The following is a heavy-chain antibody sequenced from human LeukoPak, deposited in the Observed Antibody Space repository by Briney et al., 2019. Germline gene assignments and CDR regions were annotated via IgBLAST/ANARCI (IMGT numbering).Heavy chain of an antibody. Sequence: ASVTVSCKASGYTFTSYGISWVRQAPGQGLEWMGGISAYNGNTNYAQKLQGRVTITTDTSTSTAYMELRSLRSDATAVYYCARLYYDFWSGYYSYFDYWGQGTLVTVSS. CDR3: ARLYYDFWSGYYSYFDY. D-gene: IGHD3-3*01. CDR1: GYTFTSYG. V-gene: IGHV1-18*01. CDR2: ISAYNGNT. J-gene: IGHJ4*02.